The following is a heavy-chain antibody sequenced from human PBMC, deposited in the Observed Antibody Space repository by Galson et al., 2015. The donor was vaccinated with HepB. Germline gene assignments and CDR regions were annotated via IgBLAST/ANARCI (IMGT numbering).Heavy chain of an antibody. CDR1: GYRFTRYG. CDR3: ARENPGVLEEAATLPWFDP. Sequence: SVKVSCKASGYRFTRYGISWVRQAPGQGLEWMGWISAFNGNTNYAQSFQGRVAMTTETSTTTAYMELRNLRSDDTAVYYCARENPGVLEEAATLPWFDPWGQGTLVIVSS. V-gene: IGHV1-18*01. D-gene: IGHD2-15*01. J-gene: IGHJ5*02. CDR2: ISAFNGNT.